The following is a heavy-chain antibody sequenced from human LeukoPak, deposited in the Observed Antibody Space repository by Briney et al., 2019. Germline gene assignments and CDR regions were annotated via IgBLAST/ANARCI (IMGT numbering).Heavy chain of an antibody. V-gene: IGHV3-53*01. D-gene: IGHD1-26*01. Sequence: GGSLRLSCAASGFTVSNNYISWVRQAPGKGLEWVSVMYSGGSTSYADSVKGRFTISRDNSKNTLYLEMNSLRAEDTAVYYCARGAGSYYFTYFHHWGQGTLVTVSS. CDR3: ARGAGSYYFTYFHH. CDR2: MYSGGST. CDR1: GFTVSNNY. J-gene: IGHJ1*01.